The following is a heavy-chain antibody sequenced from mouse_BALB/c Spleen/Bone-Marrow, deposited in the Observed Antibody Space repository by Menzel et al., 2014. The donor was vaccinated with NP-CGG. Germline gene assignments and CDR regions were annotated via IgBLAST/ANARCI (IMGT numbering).Heavy chain of an antibody. CDR2: INSNGDNT. Sequence: EVQLVEPGGGLVKLGGSLKLSCAASGLTFTSYYMSWVRLTPEKRLELVAAINSNGDNTYYPDTMKGRFTISRDNAKNTLYLQMSSLKSEDTALFYCARRGISTAEGVGAMDYWGQGTSVTVSS. V-gene: IGHV5-6-2*01. D-gene: IGHD1-2*01. CDR3: ARRGISTAEGVGAMDY. CDR1: GLTFTSYY. J-gene: IGHJ4*01.